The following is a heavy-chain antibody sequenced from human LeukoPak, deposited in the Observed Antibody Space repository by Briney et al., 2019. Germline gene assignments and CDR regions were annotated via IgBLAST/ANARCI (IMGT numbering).Heavy chain of an antibody. CDR3: ARDGYYYDGGCYYDDMATVPLDY. D-gene: IGHD3-22*01. V-gene: IGHV3-48*01. CDR2: ISSGGDII. J-gene: IGHJ4*02. CDR1: GFTFSSYS. Sequence: GGSLRLSCAASGFTFSSYSMNWVRQAPGKGLERISYISSGGDIIDYADSVKGRFTISRDNAKNSLYLQMNSLRADDTAVYFCARDGYYYDGGCYYDDMATVPLDYWGQGSLVTVSS.